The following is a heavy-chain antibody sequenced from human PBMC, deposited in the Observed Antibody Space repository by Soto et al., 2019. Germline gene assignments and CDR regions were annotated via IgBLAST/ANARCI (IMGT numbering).Heavy chain of an antibody. V-gene: IGHV3-30*18. CDR1: GFVFADYG. CDR3: AKDTLYPVVSYFYYGLDV. J-gene: IGHJ6*02. CDR2: VSFDGTNK. Sequence: QGQLVESGGGVVQAGQSLRLSCAASGFVFADYGVHWVRQAPGKGLEWVAVVSFDGTNKFYADSVKGRFTISRDNSNNTLYLQMNSLRTENTAVYYSAKDTLYPVVSYFYYGLDVWGQGTTVTVSS. D-gene: IGHD2-8*01.